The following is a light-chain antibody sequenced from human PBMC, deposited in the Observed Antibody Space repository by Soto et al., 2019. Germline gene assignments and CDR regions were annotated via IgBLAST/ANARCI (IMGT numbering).Light chain of an antibody. CDR3: SSYAGSNNYV. Sequence: QSALTQPPSASGSPGQSVTISCTGTSGDVGGYNYVSWYQQHPGKAPKLMIFEVSERPSGVPDRFSASKSGSTASLTVSGLQAEDEADYYCSSYAGSNNYVFGTGTRSPS. J-gene: IGLJ1*01. V-gene: IGLV2-8*01. CDR1: SGDVGGYNY. CDR2: EVS.